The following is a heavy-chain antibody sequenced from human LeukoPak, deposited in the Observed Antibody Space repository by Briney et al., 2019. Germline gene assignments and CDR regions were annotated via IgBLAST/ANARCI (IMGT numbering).Heavy chain of an antibody. J-gene: IGHJ4*02. CDR2: IYYSGST. CDR1: GDSISSYY. CDR3: AREAMYSYGNNFDY. V-gene: IGHV4-59*01. D-gene: IGHD5-18*01. Sequence: PSETLSLTCTVSGDSISSYYWSWIRQPPGKGLEWIGYIYYSGSTNYNPSLKSRVTISVDTSKNQFSLKLSSVTAADTAVYHCAREAMYSYGNNFDYWGQGTLVTVSS.